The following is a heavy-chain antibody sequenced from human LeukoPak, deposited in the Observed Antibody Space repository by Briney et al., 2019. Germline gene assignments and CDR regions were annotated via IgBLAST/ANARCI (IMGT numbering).Heavy chain of an antibody. D-gene: IGHD1-26*01. V-gene: IGHV3-15*01. CDR1: GFTFSNAW. CDR2: IKSKTDGGTS. CDR3: ATDPGEWEPI. J-gene: IGHJ3*02. Sequence: GGSLRLSCGGSGFTFSNAWMNWVRQAPGKGLEWVGRIKSKTDGGTSDYAAPVQGRFTISRDDSKNTLYLQMNSLKIEDTAVYYCATDPGEWEPIWGQGTMVTVSS.